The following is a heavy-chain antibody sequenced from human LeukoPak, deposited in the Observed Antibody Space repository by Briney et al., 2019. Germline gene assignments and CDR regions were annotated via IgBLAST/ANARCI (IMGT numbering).Heavy chain of an antibody. D-gene: IGHD3-3*01. CDR1: GFTFSSYA. V-gene: IGHV3-23*01. Sequence: TGGSLRLSCAASGFTFSSYAMSWVRQAPGKGLEWVSAISGSGGSTYYADSVKGRFTISRDNSKNTLYLQMNSLRAEDTAVYYCAKDPLGVVTPAEYWGQGTLVTVSS. CDR3: AKDPLGVVTPAEY. CDR2: ISGSGGST. J-gene: IGHJ4*02.